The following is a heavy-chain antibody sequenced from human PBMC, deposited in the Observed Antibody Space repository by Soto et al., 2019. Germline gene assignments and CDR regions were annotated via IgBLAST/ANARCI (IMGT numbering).Heavy chain of an antibody. Sequence: VQLQQWGAGLWKPSETLSLTCAVYGGSFSGYYWSWIRQPPGKGLEWMVEINHSGSTNYNPSLKGRVTISVDTSMNQFSLRLSSVTAADTAVYYCARGPFQGGYAFDYGGQGTMVTVSS. CDR2: INHSGST. V-gene: IGHV4-34*01. CDR3: ARGPFQGGYAFDY. D-gene: IGHD5-12*01. J-gene: IGHJ4*02. CDR1: GGSFSGYY.